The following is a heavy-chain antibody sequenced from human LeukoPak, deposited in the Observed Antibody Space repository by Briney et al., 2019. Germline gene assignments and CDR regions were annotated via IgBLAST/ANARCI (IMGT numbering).Heavy chain of an antibody. CDR1: GFTFGDYA. V-gene: IGHV3-49*04. Sequence: PGRSLRLSCAASGFTFGDYAMTWVRQAPGKGLEWVGFTRRAIYGGTTEYAASVKGRFTISGDDSKTIVHLQMNSLKTEDTAVYYCSRAVSGYFGLYYFDTWGQGTLVTVSS. D-gene: IGHD3-10*01. J-gene: IGHJ4*02. CDR2: TRRAIYGGTT. CDR3: SRAVSGYFGLYYFDT.